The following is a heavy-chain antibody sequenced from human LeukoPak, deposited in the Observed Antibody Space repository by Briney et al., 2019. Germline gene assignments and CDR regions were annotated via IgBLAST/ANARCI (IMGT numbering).Heavy chain of an antibody. CDR3: ANHLLGYPGYFDY. CDR2: ISYDGSNK. D-gene: IGHD2-2*01. Sequence: GGSLRLSCAASGFTFSSYGMHWARQAPGKGLEWVAVISYDGSNKYYADSVKGRSTISRDNSKNPLYLEMNSLRAEATAVYYCANHLLGYPGYFDYWGQGTLVTVSS. CDR1: GFTFSSYG. J-gene: IGHJ4*02. V-gene: IGHV3-30*18.